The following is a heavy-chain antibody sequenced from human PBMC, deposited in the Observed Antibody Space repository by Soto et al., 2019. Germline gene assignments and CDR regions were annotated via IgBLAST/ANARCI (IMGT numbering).Heavy chain of an antibody. CDR2: ISRDGSNE. J-gene: IGHJ4*02. D-gene: IGHD3-10*01. Sequence: QVQLVESGGGVVQPGRSLRLSCAASGFTFSSYVIHWFRQTPDKGLAWVAFISRDGSNEYYADYVKGRFTISRDNSKNTLYLEMNSLRTEDTAVYYCARDDEGGSDCDLGYWGQGTLVTVSS. CDR3: ARDDEGGSDCDLGY. CDR1: GFTFSSYV. V-gene: IGHV3-30-3*01.